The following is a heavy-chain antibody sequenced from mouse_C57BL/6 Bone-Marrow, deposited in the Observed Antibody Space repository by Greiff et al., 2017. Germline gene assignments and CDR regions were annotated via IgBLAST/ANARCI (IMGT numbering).Heavy chain of an antibody. J-gene: IGHJ2*01. CDR3: SSFDGNYFDF. Sequence: EVQLVESGAELVRPGASVKLSCTASGFNIKDDYIHWVKQRPEQGLEWIGWIDPEIGDTEYASKFQGKATITSETSSNTAYLTLSSLTSEDTAVYYCSSFDGNYFDFWGQGTPLTVAS. D-gene: IGHD2-3*01. V-gene: IGHV14-4*01. CDR1: GFNIKDDY. CDR2: IDPEIGDT.